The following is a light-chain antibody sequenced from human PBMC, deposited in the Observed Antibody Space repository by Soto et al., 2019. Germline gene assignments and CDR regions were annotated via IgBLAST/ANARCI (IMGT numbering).Light chain of an antibody. CDR2: TNN. J-gene: IGLJ2*01. CDR1: SSNIGSNT. Sequence: QSVLTQPPSASGTPGQRVTISCSGSSSNIGSNTVNWYQKLPGTAPKLAIYTNNQRPSGVPDRFSGSKSGTSASLAISGLQSEDETDYYCAAWDDSLNGVIFGGGTKLTVL. CDR3: AAWDDSLNGVI. V-gene: IGLV1-44*01.